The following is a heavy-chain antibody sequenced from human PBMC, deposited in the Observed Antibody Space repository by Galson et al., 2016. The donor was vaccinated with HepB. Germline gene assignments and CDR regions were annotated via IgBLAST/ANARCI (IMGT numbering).Heavy chain of an antibody. CDR3: VAYKYTRSGFDY. V-gene: IGHV1-24*01. CDR2: LNPEDGET. CDR1: GHTPIELS. Sequence: SVKVSCKVSGHTPIELSMHWVRQAPGKGLEWMGGLNPEDGETMYAQKFHGRVSMTEDTSTDAAYMELSSLRPEDTAVYFCVAYKYTRSGFDYWGQGTLVTVSS. J-gene: IGHJ4*02. D-gene: IGHD6-6*01.